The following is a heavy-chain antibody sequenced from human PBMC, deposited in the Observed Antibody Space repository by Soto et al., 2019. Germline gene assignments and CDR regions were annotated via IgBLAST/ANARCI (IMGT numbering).Heavy chain of an antibody. CDR2: ISWNSGSI. V-gene: IGHV3-9*01. CDR1: GFTFDDYA. Sequence: EVQLVESGGGLVQPGRSLRLSCAASGFTFDDYAMHWVRQAPGKGLEWDSGISWNSGSIGYADSVKGRFTISRDNAKNSLYLQMNSLRAEDTALYYCAKDIRHYYYYMDVWGKGTTVTVSS. J-gene: IGHJ6*03. CDR3: AKDIRHYYYYMDV.